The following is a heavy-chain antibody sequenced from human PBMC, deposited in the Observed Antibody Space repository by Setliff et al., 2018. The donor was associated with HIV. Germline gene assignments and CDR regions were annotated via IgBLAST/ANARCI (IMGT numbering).Heavy chain of an antibody. D-gene: IGHD2-15*01. J-gene: IGHJ4*02. V-gene: IGHV4-34*01. CDR3: AGQDLAEVRWYYMDY. CDR2: LSSNGNT. CDR1: GGSFSAYY. Sequence: SETLSLTCAVYGGSFSAYYWGWIRQPPGKGLEWIGALSSNGNTYYNPSLKSRVTLSIDSSKNLFSLKLNSLTAADTAVYYCAGQDLAEVRWYYMDYWGQGALVTVSS.